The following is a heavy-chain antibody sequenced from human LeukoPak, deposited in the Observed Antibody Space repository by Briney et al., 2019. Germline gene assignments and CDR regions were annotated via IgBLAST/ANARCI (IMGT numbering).Heavy chain of an antibody. D-gene: IGHD5-18*01. CDR3: ARDRDGRNSYGSDPPRVYYYYYMDV. Sequence: GGSLRLSCAASGFTFDDYGMSWVRQAPGKGLELVSGINWNGGSTGYADSVKGRFTISRDNAKNSLYLQMNSLRAEDTALYYCARDRDGRNSYGSDPPRVYYYYYMDVWGKGTTVTVSS. CDR1: GFTFDDYG. J-gene: IGHJ6*03. CDR2: INWNGGST. V-gene: IGHV3-20*04.